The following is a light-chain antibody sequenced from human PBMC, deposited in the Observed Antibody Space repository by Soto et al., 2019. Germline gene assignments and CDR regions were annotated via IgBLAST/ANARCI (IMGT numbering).Light chain of an antibody. J-gene: IGKJ1*01. CDR3: QQYGSSPRT. CDR2: GAS. V-gene: IGKV3-20*01. CDR1: QSVRSSY. Sequence: EIVLTQSPGTLSLSPGERATLSCRASQSVRSSYLAWYQQKPGRAPRLLIYGASSRATGIPDRFSGSGSGTDFTLTISRLEAEDFAVYYCQQYGSSPRTFGQGTKVDI.